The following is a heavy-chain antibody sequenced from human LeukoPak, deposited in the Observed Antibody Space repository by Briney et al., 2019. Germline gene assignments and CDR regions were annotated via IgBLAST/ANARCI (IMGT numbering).Heavy chain of an antibody. J-gene: IGHJ5*02. CDR2: ITWNGDET. V-gene: IGHV3-20*04. CDR1: GFTFDDYD. CDR3: ARDPFCSSTAGCYFEDWFDP. D-gene: IGHD2-2*01. Sequence: GGSLRLSCAASGFTFDDYDMGWVRQVPGKGLEWVSGITWNGDETGYADSVKGRFAISRDNTKNSLYLQMSSLRAEDTALYYCARDPFCSSTAGCYFEDWFDPWGPGTLVTVSS.